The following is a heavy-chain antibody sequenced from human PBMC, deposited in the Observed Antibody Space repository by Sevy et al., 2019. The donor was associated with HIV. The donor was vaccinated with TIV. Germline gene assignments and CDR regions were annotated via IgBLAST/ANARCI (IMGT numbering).Heavy chain of an antibody. CDR1: GFTFSSYE. CDR2: ISSSGSTI. J-gene: IGHJ4*02. Sequence: GGSLRLSCAASGFTFSSYEMNWVRQAPGKGLEWVSYISSSGSTIYYADSVKGRFTISRDNAKNSLYLQMNSLRAEDTAVYYCARVGRGSGWFDYWGQGTLVTVSS. V-gene: IGHV3-48*03. CDR3: ARVGRGSGWFDY. D-gene: IGHD6-19*01.